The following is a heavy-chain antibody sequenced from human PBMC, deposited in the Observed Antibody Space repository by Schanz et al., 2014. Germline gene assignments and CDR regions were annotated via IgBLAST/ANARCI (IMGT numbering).Heavy chain of an antibody. CDR1: GYTFTSYG. D-gene: IGHD3-3*01. CDR3: ARDRRFLGRGGLYYFDS. V-gene: IGHV1-18*01. J-gene: IGHJ4*02. CDR2: ISAYNGNT. Sequence: QVQLVQSGAEVKKPGASVKVSCKASGYTFTSYGISWVRQAPGQGLEWMGWISAYNGNTKYPQKLQGRVTMTTDTSTGTAYMALTDLRSDDTAVYYCARDRRFLGRGGLYYFDSWGQGTLVTVSS.